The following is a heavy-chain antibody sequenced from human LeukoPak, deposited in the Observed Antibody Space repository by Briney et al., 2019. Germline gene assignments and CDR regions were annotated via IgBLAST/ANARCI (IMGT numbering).Heavy chain of an antibody. D-gene: IGHD3-3*01. Sequence: SETLSLTCTVSGGSISSGGYYWSWIRQHPGKGLEWIGYIYYSGSTYYNPSLKSRVTISVDTSKNQFSLKLSSVTAADTAVYYCARGVIFGVTTRGYGMDVWGQGTTVTVSS. CDR2: IYYSGST. CDR1: GGSISSGGYY. J-gene: IGHJ6*02. V-gene: IGHV4-31*03. CDR3: ARGVIFGVTTRGYGMDV.